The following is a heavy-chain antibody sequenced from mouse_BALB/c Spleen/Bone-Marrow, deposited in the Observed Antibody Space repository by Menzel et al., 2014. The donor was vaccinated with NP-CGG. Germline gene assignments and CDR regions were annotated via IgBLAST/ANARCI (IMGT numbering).Heavy chain of an antibody. J-gene: IGHJ2*01. CDR2: VNPYNGAT. D-gene: IGHD2-1*01. Sequence: EVQGVESGPELVKPGASVKISCKASGYSFTGYYMHWVKQSHVKSLEWIGRVNPYNGATSYNQNFKDKASLTVDKSSSTVYMELHSLTSEDSAVYYCASYGNYGWGQGTTLTVSS. CDR3: ASYGNYG. CDR1: GYSFTGYY. V-gene: IGHV1-26*01.